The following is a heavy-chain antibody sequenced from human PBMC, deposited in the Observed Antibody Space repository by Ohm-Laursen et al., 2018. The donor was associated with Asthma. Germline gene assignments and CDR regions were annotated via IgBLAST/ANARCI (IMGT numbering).Heavy chain of an antibody. D-gene: IGHD3-16*02. CDR3: AKVVLMDV. J-gene: IGHJ6*02. Sequence: SLRLSCAASGFTFSTYGMHWVRQAPGKGLEGVAVISYDGTNKYYADSVRGRFTTSRDNAKNSVYLQMNSLRAEDTALYYCAKVVLMDVWGQGTTVTVSS. CDR1: GFTFSTYG. CDR2: ISYDGTNK. V-gene: IGHV3-33*03.